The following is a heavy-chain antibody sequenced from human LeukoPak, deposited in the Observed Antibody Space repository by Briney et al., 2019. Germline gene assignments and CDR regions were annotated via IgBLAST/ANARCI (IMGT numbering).Heavy chain of an antibody. CDR1: GGSISSSSYY. J-gene: IGHJ4*02. Sequence: SGTLSLTCTVSGGSISSSSYYWGWIRQPPGKGLEWIGSIYYSGSTYYNPSLKSRVTISLDTSRKQFSLKLSSVTAADTAVYYCARDVSGGSWDFDYWGQGTLVTVSS. V-gene: IGHV4-39*07. D-gene: IGHD2-15*01. CDR3: ARDVSGGSWDFDY. CDR2: IYYSGST.